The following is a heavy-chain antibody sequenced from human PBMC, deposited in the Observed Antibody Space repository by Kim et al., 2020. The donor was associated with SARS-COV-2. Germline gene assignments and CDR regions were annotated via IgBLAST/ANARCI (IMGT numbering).Heavy chain of an antibody. V-gene: IGHV3-49*02. Sequence: GGATYYAASVKGKFIISRDDSRGIAYLQMNSLQTEDTAVYYCSRGRYDYWGQGTLVAVSS. D-gene: IGHD1-26*01. CDR2: GGAT. CDR3: SRGRYDY. J-gene: IGHJ4*02.